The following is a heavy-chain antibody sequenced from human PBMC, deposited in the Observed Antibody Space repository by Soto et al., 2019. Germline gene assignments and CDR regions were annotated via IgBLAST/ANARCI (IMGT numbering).Heavy chain of an antibody. D-gene: IGHD6-13*01. V-gene: IGHV1-69*01. CDR1: GGTFSSYA. CDR3: ARGDSSSWIFDY. J-gene: IGHJ4*02. Sequence: QVRLVQSGAEVKKPGSSVKVSCKASGGTFSSYAISWVRQAPGQGLEWMGGIIPIFGTANYAQNFQGRVTITAHEFIYTAGMALSSLRSEDTAVYYCARGDSSSWIFDYWVQGTLVIVSA. CDR2: IIPIFGTA.